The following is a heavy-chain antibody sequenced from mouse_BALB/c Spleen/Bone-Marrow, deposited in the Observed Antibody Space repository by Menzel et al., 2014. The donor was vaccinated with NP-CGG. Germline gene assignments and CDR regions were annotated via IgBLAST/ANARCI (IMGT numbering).Heavy chain of an antibody. J-gene: IGHJ2*01. Sequence: QVQLQQSGAELVRPGSSVKISCKASGYAFSVYWMNWVKQRPGQGLEWIGQIYPGDGDTNYNGKFKGRATLTADKSSNTAYMQLNSLTSEDSAVYFCARGGISVDYWGQGTTLTVSS. CDR2: IYPGDGDT. CDR1: GYAFSVYW. V-gene: IGHV1-80*01. CDR3: ARGGISVDY.